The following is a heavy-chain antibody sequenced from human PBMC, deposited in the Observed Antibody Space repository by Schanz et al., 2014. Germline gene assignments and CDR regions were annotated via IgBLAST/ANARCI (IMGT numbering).Heavy chain of an antibody. CDR3: ARDGNYYGSRNYYKTPYYFDY. D-gene: IGHD3-10*01. J-gene: IGHJ4*02. CDR1: GFTLSNSD. Sequence: EVQLVESGGGLVQPGGSLRLSCAASGFTLSNSDMHWVRQGTGKGLEWVSTIGYLGDTYYPDSVKGRFTVSRDSGQNSLYLQMNSLRAEDTAIYYCARDGNYYGSRNYYKTPYYFDYWGQGTLVTVSS. CDR2: IGYLGDT. V-gene: IGHV3-13*01.